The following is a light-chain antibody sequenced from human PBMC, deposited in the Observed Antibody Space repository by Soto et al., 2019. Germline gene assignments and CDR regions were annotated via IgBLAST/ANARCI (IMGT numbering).Light chain of an antibody. Sequence: QTVVTQPASVSGSPGQSIAISCTGTSGDVGGYDYVSWYQQHPDKAPKLMIYEVTKRPSWVSNRFSGSKSGNTASLTISGLQPEDEADYYGSSHTSGSTRVFGSGTTVTVL. CDR2: EVT. CDR3: SSHTSGSTRV. J-gene: IGLJ1*01. CDR1: SGDVGGYDY. V-gene: IGLV2-14*01.